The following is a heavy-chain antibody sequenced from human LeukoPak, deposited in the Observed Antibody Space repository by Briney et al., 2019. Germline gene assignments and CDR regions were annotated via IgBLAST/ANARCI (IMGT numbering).Heavy chain of an antibody. CDR3: ARAALGYCSGGSCPDAFDI. CDR1: GGSFSGYY. D-gene: IGHD2-15*01. V-gene: IGHV4-34*01. J-gene: IGHJ3*02. CDR2: INHSGST. Sequence: KASETLSLTCAVYGGSFSGYYWSWIRQPPGKGLEWIGEINHSGSTNYNPSLKSRVTISVDTSKNQFSLKLSSVTAADTAVYCCARAALGYCSGGSCPDAFDIWGQGTMVTVSS.